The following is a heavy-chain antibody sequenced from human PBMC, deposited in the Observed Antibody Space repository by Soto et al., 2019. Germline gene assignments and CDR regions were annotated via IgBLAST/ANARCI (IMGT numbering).Heavy chain of an antibody. J-gene: IGHJ5*02. Sequence: SETLSLTCTVSGGSISSYYWSWIRQPPGKGLEWIGYIYYSGSTNYNPSLKSRVTISVDTSKNQFSLKLSSVTAADTAVYYCAGATTLYNWFDPWGQGTLVTVSS. CDR3: AGATTLYNWFDP. CDR1: GGSISSYY. CDR2: IYYSGST. D-gene: IGHD1-26*01. V-gene: IGHV4-59*08.